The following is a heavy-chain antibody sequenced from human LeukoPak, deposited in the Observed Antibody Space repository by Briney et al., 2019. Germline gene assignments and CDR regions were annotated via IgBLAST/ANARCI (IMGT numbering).Heavy chain of an antibody. D-gene: IGHD3-10*01. CDR2: INPDGSNT. Sequence: GGSLRLSCAASGFTFSNYWMHWVRQDPGKGLVWVSYINPDGSNTNYADSVKGRFTISRDNAKNALYLQMNSLRAEDTAVYFCAKDLHYGSADYWGQGTLVTVSS. V-gene: IGHV3-74*01. J-gene: IGHJ4*02. CDR3: AKDLHYGSADY. CDR1: GFTFSNYW.